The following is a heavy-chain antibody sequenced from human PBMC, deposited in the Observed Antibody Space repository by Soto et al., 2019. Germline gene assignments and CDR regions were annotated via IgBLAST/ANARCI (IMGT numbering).Heavy chain of an antibody. D-gene: IGHD3-10*01. CDR3: ARSGPRTNWFDP. CDR2: IIPIFGTA. CDR1: GGTFSSYA. Sequence: SVQVSCQASGGTFSSYAISWVRQAPGQGLEWMGGIIPIFGTANYAQKFQGRVTITADESTGTAYMELSSLRSEDTAVYYCARSGPRTNWFDPWGQGTLVTVAS. J-gene: IGHJ5*02. V-gene: IGHV1-69*13.